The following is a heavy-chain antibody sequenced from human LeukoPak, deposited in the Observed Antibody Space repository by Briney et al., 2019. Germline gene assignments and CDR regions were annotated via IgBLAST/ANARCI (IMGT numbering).Heavy chain of an antibody. J-gene: IGHJ6*03. V-gene: IGHV4-34*01. D-gene: IGHD3-3*01. CDR2: INHSGST. CDR3: ARSLRFGLYYYYMDV. Sequence: SETLSLTCAVYGGSFSGYYWSWIRQPPGKGLEWIGEINHSGSTNYNPSLKSRVTISVDTSKNQFSLKLSSVTAADTAVYYCARSLRFGLYYYYMDVWGKGTTVTVSS. CDR1: GGSFSGYY.